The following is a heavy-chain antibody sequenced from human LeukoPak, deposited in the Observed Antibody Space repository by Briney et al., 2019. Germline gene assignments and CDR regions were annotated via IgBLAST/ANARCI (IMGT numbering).Heavy chain of an antibody. D-gene: IGHD2-2*01. Sequence: SETLSLTCTVSGASISRNYWSWIRQPPGKGLEWIGYINYIGSSHYNPSLKSRVTISVDTSKNQFSLKVSSVTAADTAVYYYASGSSDYYYYSYMDVWGKGTTVTVSS. V-gene: IGHV4-59*08. CDR3: ASGSSDYYYYSYMDV. J-gene: IGHJ6*03. CDR2: INYIGSS. CDR1: GASISRNY.